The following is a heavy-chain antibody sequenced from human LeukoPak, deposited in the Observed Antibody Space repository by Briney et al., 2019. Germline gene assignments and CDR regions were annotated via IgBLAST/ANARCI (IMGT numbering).Heavy chain of an antibody. V-gene: IGHV3-30*02. J-gene: IGHJ4*02. Sequence: GGSLRLSCAASGFTFSSHGMHWVRQAPGKGLEWVAFIRYDESSKYYADSVKGRFTISRDNSKNTLYLQMNSLRAEDTAVYYCATNGDYYDSSGYYPDYWGQGTLVTVSS. CDR1: GFTFSSHG. CDR2: IRYDESSK. CDR3: ATNGDYYDSSGYYPDY. D-gene: IGHD3-22*01.